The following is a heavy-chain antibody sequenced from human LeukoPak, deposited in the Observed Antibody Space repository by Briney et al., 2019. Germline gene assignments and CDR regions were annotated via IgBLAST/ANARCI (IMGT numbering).Heavy chain of an antibody. Sequence: GGSLRLSCAASGFTFSSYSMNWVRQAPGKGLEWVSYISSSSSTIYYADSVKGRFTISRDNSKNTLYLQMNSLRAEDTAVYYCAREGGSYFPDAFDIWGQGTMVTVSS. CDR3: AREGGSYFPDAFDI. D-gene: IGHD1-26*01. V-gene: IGHV3-48*01. CDR2: ISSSSSTI. CDR1: GFTFSSYS. J-gene: IGHJ3*02.